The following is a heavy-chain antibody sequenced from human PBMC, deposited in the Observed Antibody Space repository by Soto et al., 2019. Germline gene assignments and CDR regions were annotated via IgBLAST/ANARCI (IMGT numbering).Heavy chain of an antibody. V-gene: IGHV5-51*01. J-gene: IGHJ6*02. CDR1: GYSFTSYW. D-gene: IGHD5-18*01. Sequence: GESLKISCKGSGYSFTSYWIGWMRQMPGKGLEWMGIIYPGDSDTRYSPSFQGQVTISADKSISTAYLQWSSLKASDTAMYYCARMRYSYGGIPRYYYYGMDVWGQGTTVTVSS. CDR3: ARMRYSYGGIPRYYYYGMDV. CDR2: IYPGDSDT.